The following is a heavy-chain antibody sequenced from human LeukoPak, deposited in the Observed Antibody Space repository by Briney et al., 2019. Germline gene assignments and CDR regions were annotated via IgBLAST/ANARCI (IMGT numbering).Heavy chain of an antibody. D-gene: IGHD6-13*01. CDR3: AKDRVAAAGGLFDY. Sequence: QPGRSLRLSCAASGFTFNTYTMNWVRQAPGKGLEWVSAISGSGGSTYYADSVKGRFTISRDNSKNTLYLQMNSLRAEDTAVYYCAKDRVAAAGGLFDYWGQGTLVTVSS. CDR1: GFTFNTYT. J-gene: IGHJ4*02. CDR2: ISGSGGST. V-gene: IGHV3-23*01.